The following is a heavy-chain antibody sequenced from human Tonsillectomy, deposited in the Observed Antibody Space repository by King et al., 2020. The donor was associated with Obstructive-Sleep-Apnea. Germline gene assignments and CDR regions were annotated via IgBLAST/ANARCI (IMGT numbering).Heavy chain of an antibody. J-gene: IGHJ4*02. CDR1: GYTFTDYD. D-gene: IGHD2-8*01. CDR3: ARGVDAGVDF. V-gene: IGHV1-8*01. Sequence: QLVQSGAEVKKPGASVKVSCKASGYTFTDYDINWVRQATGQGLEWMGWMSPTTTNTGYAQKFQGRITMTRDTSMSTAYMELTSLTSEDTAVYYCARGVDAGVDFWGKGTMVTVSS. CDR2: MSPTTTNT.